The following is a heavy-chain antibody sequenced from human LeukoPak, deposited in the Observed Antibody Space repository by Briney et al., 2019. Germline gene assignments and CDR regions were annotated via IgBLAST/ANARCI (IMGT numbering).Heavy chain of an antibody. D-gene: IGHD2-2*01. CDR3: AKGPMPVTAKNYFDY. V-gene: IGHV3-9*01. CDR2: ISWNSGSI. J-gene: IGHJ4*02. Sequence: GGSLRLSCAAPGFTFDDYAMHWVRQAPGKGLEWVSGISWNSGSIGYADSVKGRFTISRDNAKNSLYLQMNSLRAEDTALYYCAKGPMPVTAKNYFDYWGQGTLVTVSS. CDR1: GFTFDDYA.